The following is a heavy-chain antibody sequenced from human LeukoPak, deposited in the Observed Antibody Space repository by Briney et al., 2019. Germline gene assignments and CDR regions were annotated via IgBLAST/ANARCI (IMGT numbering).Heavy chain of an antibody. CDR1: GGSFSNFV. Sequence: ASVKVSCKASGGSFSNFVLSWVRQASGQGLEWVGGIIPPSGTPKYAQKFEDRVTVTADELTRTAYMEMNSLRSGDTAVYYCMREDMSLWGQGTLVTVSS. V-gene: IGHV1-69*13. CDR3: MREDMSL. CDR2: IIPPSGTP. J-gene: IGHJ4*02.